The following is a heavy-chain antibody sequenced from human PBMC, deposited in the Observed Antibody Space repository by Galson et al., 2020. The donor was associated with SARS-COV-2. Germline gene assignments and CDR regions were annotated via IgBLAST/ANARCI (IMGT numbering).Heavy chain of an antibody. J-gene: IGHJ3*02. CDR3: ASEGFGADAFDI. V-gene: IGHV3-30*04. CDR2: ISYDGSNK. CDR1: GFTFSSYA. Sequence: GESLKISCAASGFTFSSYAMPWVRQAPGKGLEWVAVISYDGSNKYYADSVKGRFTISRDNSKNTLYLQMNSLRAEDTAVYYCASEGFGADAFDIWGQGTMVTVSS. D-gene: IGHD3-10*01.